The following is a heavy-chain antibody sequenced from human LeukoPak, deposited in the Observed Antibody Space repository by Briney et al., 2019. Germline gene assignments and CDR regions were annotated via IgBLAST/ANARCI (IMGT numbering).Heavy chain of an antibody. J-gene: IGHJ5*02. D-gene: IGHD6-19*01. CDR2: MNHSGST. CDR3: ARSQYSSGWYWFDP. Sequence: PSETLSLTCAVYGGSFSGYYWSWIRQPPGKGLEWIGEMNHSGSTNYNPSLKSRLTISVDTSKNQFSLKLSSVTAADTAVYYCARSQYSSGWYWFDPWGQGTLVTVSS. CDR1: GGSFSGYY. V-gene: IGHV4-34*01.